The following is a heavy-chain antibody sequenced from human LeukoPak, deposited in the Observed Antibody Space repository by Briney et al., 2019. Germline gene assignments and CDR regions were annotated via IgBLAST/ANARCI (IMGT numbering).Heavy chain of an antibody. J-gene: IGHJ5*02. CDR2: INPNSGGT. V-gene: IGHV1-2*02. CDR3: ARVGTTVTTLSWFDP. D-gene: IGHD4-17*01. Sequence: ASVKVSFKASGYTLTGYHMHWVRQAPGQGLEWMGWINPNSGGTNFAQKFQGRVTMTRDTSISTAYMELSRLRTDDTAVYFCARVGTTVTTLSWFDPWGQGTLVAVSS. CDR1: GYTLTGYH.